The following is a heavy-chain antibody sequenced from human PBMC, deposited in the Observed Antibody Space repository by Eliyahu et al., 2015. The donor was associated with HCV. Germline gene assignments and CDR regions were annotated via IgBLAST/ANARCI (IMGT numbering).Heavy chain of an antibody. CDR3: AGFGTGWYST. V-gene: IGHV4-39*01. Sequence: QLQLQESGPRLVKPSETXSLICXVXGXSIXEPTYYWAXVRQXPGGGLECIGTVSYSGNTYYTPSLRSRFSVFADTSKNQFSLRVASVTATDTAIYFCAGFGTGWYSTWGQGTLVTVSS. CDR1: GXSIXEPTYY. J-gene: IGHJ5*02. CDR2: VSYSGNT. D-gene: IGHD6-19*01.